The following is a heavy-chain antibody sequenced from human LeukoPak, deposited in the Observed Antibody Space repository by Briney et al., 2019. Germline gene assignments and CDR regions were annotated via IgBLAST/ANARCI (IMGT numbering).Heavy chain of an antibody. Sequence: PSETLSLTCAVYGGSFSGYYWSWIRQPPGKGLEWIGEINHSGSTNYNPSLKSRVTTSVDTSKNQFSLKLSSVTAADTAVYYCARGRHIVVVVAASGRYNWFDPWGQGTLVTVSS. J-gene: IGHJ5*02. D-gene: IGHD2-15*01. CDR2: INHSGST. CDR3: ARGRHIVVVVAASGRYNWFDP. V-gene: IGHV4-34*01. CDR1: GGSFSGYY.